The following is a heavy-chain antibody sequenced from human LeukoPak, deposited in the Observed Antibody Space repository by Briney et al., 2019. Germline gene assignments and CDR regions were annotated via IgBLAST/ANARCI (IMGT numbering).Heavy chain of an antibody. J-gene: IGHJ4*02. Sequence: GGSLRLSCAASGFTFNIYVMTWVRQAPGKGLEWFSAIGDRGRDTYYADPVKGRFTISRDNSKYTLYLQMNSLRAEDTTVYYCAKVGPPYSSGWSIEFDYWGRGTLVTVSS. V-gene: IGHV3-23*01. CDR1: GFTFNIYV. CDR2: IGDRGRDT. D-gene: IGHD6-19*01. CDR3: AKVGPPYSSGWSIEFDY.